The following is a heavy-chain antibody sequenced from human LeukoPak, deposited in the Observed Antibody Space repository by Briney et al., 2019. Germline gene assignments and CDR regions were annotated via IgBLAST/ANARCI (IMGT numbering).Heavy chain of an antibody. D-gene: IGHD6-19*01. J-gene: IGHJ4*02. CDR1: GYTLTGYH. CDR2: INSNSGGT. CDR3: ARESAVAGSLGFDY. V-gene: IGHV1-2*02. Sequence: GASVKVSCKASGYTLTGYHMHWVRQAPGQRLEWMGWINSNSGGTNYAQKFQGRVTMTRDTSISTAYMELSRLRSDDTAVYYCARESAVAGSLGFDYWGQGTLVTVSS.